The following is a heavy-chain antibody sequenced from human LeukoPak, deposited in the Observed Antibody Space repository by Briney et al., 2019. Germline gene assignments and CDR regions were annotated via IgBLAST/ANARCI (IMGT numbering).Heavy chain of an antibody. CDR3: ARGLAQGPFVVLWLDYFDY. J-gene: IGHJ4*02. CDR1: GGSISSYY. CDR2: IYYSGST. Sequence: PSETLSLTCTVSGGSISSYYWSWIRQPPGKGLEWIGYIYYSGSTNYNPSLKSRVTISVDTSKNQFSLKLSSVTAADTAVYYCARGLAQGPFVVLWLDYFDYWGQGTLVTVSS. D-gene: IGHD5-18*01. V-gene: IGHV4-59*12.